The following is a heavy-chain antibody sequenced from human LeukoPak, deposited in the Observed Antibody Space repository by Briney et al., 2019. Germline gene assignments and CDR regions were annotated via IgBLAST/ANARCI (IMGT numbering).Heavy chain of an antibody. J-gene: IGHJ4*02. CDR2: INPNSGGT. CDR3: ARDYHRLVGDIGSDY. Sequence: ASVKVSCKASGYTFSGFYIHWVRQAPGQGLEWMGWINPNSGGTNFAQKFQGRVTMTRDTSISTAYMELSRLRSDDTAVYFCARDYHRLVGDIGSDYWGQGTLVIVSS. D-gene: IGHD1-26*01. CDR1: GYTFSGFY. V-gene: IGHV1-2*02.